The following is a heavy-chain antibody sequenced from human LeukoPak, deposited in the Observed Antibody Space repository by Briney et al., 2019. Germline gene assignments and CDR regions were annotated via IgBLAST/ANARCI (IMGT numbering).Heavy chain of an antibody. CDR3: ARRVRSGWSLDY. D-gene: IGHD6-19*01. CDR2: ISGSGGST. CDR1: GFTFSSYA. V-gene: IGHV3-23*01. Sequence: GASLRLSCAASGFTFSSYAMSWVRQAPGKGLEWVSAISGSGGSTYYADSVKGRFTISRDNSKNTLYLQMNSLRAEDTAVYYCARRVRSGWSLDYWGQGTLVTVSS. J-gene: IGHJ4*02.